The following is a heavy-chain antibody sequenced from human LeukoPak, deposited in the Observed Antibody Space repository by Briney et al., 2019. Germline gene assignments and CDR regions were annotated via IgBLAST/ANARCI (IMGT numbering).Heavy chain of an antibody. J-gene: IGHJ4*02. V-gene: IGHV1-18*04. Sequence: APVKVSCKASGYTFTGYYMHWVRQAPGQGLEWMGWISAYNGNTNYAQRLQGRVTMTTDTSTSTAYMELRSLRSDDTAVYYCARDYYGSGTETEYWGQGTLVTVSS. CDR3: ARDYYGSGTETEY. CDR1: GYTFTGYY. D-gene: IGHD3-10*01. CDR2: ISAYNGNT.